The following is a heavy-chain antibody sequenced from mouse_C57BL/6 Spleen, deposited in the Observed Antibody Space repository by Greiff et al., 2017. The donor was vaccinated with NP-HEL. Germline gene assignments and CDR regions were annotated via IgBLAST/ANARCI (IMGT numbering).Heavy chain of an antibody. V-gene: IGHV1-18*01. CDR3: ARSDYDGGYFDY. CDR2: ITPNNGGT. D-gene: IGHD2-4*01. CDR1: GYTFTDYN. Sequence: EVQLQQSGPELVKPGASVKIPCKASGYTFTDYNMDWVKQSHGKSLEWIGDITPNNGGTIYNQKFKGKATLTVDKSSSTAYMELRSLTSEDTAVYYCARSDYDGGYFDYWGQGTTLTVSS. J-gene: IGHJ2*01.